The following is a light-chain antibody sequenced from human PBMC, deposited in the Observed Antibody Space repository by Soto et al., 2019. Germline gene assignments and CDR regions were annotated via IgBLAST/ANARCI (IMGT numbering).Light chain of an antibody. CDR3: QVWDSSSDLVV. Sequence: SYELTQPPSVSVAPGQTPRITCGGNNIGSKSVHWYQQKPGQAPVLVVYDDSDRPSGIPERFSGSNSGNTATLTISRVEAGDEADYYCQVWDSSSDLVVFGGGTKVTVL. CDR2: DDS. CDR1: NIGSKS. V-gene: IGLV3-21*02. J-gene: IGLJ2*01.